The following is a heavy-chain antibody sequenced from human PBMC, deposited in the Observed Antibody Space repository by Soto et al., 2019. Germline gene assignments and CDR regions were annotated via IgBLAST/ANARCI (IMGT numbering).Heavy chain of an antibody. Sequence: QVQLQQWGAGLLKPSETLSLTCAVYGGSFNNYYWNWIRQPPGKGLEWIGEINHSGSTNYTPSLESRVTMSVDTSQNQFSLRLSSVTAADTAVYYCARGAAAGTLPFDYWGQGTLVTVSS. D-gene: IGHD6-13*01. J-gene: IGHJ4*02. CDR3: ARGAAAGTLPFDY. CDR2: INHSGST. CDR1: GGSFNNYY. V-gene: IGHV4-34*01.